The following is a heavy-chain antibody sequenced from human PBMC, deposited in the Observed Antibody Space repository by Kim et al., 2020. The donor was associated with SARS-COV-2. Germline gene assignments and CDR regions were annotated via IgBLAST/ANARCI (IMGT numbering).Heavy chain of an antibody. CDR3: AKSTTRRLEIATARNYFDY. CDR2: ISGSGGST. J-gene: IGHJ4*02. CDR1: GFTFSSYA. D-gene: IGHD2-21*01. V-gene: IGHV3-23*01. Sequence: GGSLRLSCAASGFTFSSYAMSWVRQAPGKGLEWVSAISGSGGSTYYADSVKGRFTISRDNSKNTLYLQMNSLRAEDTAVYYCAKSTTRRLEIATARNYFDYWGQGTLVTVSS.